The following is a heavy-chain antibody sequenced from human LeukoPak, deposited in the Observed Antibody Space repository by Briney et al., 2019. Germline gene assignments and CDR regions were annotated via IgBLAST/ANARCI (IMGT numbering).Heavy chain of an antibody. CDR2: IKQDGSEK. D-gene: IGHD3-9*01. CDR3: ARGTHAYFDWLYNY. J-gene: IGHJ4*02. Sequence: GGSLRLSCAASGFTFSGYWMSWVRQAPGKGLEWVANIKQDGSEKYYVDSVKGRFTISRDNAKSSLYLQMNSLRAEDTAVYYCARGTHAYFDWLYNYWGQGTLVTVSS. V-gene: IGHV3-7*01. CDR1: GFTFSGYW.